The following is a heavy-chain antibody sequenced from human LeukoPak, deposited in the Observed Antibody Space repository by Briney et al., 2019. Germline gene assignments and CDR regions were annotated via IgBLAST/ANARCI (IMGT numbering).Heavy chain of an antibody. CDR1: GGSISSYY. CDR3: ARHRDTAMVNFDY. Sequence: SETLSLTCTVSGGSISSYYWSWIRQPPGKGLEWIGYIYYSGSTNYNPSLKSLVTIPVDTSKNQFSLKLSSVTAADTAVYYCARHRDTAMVNFDYWGQGTLVTVSS. V-gene: IGHV4-59*08. CDR2: IYYSGST. J-gene: IGHJ4*02. D-gene: IGHD5-18*01.